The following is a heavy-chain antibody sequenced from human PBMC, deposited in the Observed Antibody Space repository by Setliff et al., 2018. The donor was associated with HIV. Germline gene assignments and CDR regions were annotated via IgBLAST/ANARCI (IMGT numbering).Heavy chain of an antibody. CDR1: GGSISSGSYY. V-gene: IGHV4-61*01. Sequence: PSETLSLTCTVSGGSISSGSYYWSWIRQPPGKGLEWIGYIYYSGSTNYNPSLKSRVTISVDTSKNQFSLKLSSVTAADTAVYYCARSLTSTTMTVVFMGDAFDIWGQGTMVTVSS. CDR3: ARSLTSTTMTVVFMGDAFDI. CDR2: IYYSGST. J-gene: IGHJ3*02. D-gene: IGHD3-22*01.